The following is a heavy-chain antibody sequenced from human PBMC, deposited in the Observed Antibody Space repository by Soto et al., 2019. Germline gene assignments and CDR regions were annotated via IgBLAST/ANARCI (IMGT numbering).Heavy chain of an antibody. CDR2: ISSSSSYI. Sequence: GGSLRLSCAASGFTFSSYSMKWVRQAPGKGLEWVSSISSSSSYIYYADSVKGRFTISRDNAKNSLCLQMNSLRAEDTAVYYCARERAAAGGNSYYFDYWGQGTLVTVSS. CDR3: ARERAAAGGNSYYFDY. CDR1: GFTFSSYS. D-gene: IGHD6-25*01. V-gene: IGHV3-21*01. J-gene: IGHJ4*02.